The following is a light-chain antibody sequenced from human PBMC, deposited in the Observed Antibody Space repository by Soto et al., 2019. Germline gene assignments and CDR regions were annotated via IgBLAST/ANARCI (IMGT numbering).Light chain of an antibody. CDR3: QQYSNLPLNT. CDR1: QSINDNY. J-gene: IGKJ2*01. CDR2: DAS. V-gene: IGKV3D-20*01. Sequence: ETVLTQSPATLSLSPGDRATLSCGASQSINDNYLAWYQQKPGLAPRLLIYDASTRATGIPDRFSGSGSGTDFTLTISRLEPEDFAMHYCQQYSNLPLNTFGQGTKVEIK.